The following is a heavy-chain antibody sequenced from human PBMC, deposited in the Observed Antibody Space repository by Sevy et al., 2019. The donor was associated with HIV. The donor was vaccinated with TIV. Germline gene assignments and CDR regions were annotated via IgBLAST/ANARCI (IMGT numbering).Heavy chain of an antibody. V-gene: IGHV3-15*01. Sequence: GGSLRLSCAASGFTFSNAWMSWVRQAPGKGLEWVGRIKSKTDGGTTDYAAPVKGRFTISRDDSKNTLYLQMNSLKTGDTAVYYCTTDLSNYYDSSGYYSGTRGYWGQGTLVTVSS. CDR2: IKSKTDGGTT. D-gene: IGHD3-22*01. CDR3: TTDLSNYYDSSGYYSGTRGY. CDR1: GFTFSNAW. J-gene: IGHJ4*02.